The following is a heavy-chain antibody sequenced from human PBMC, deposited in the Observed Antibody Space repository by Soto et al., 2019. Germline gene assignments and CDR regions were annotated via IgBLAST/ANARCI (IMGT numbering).Heavy chain of an antibody. CDR3: ARDSGGRGNGAFDI. CDR2: IYYSGST. CDR1: GGSINTYY. V-gene: IGHV4-59*01. D-gene: IGHD3-10*01. Sequence: SETLSLTCTVSGGSINTYYWSWMRQPPGKGLEWIGYIYYSGSTNSNPSLKSRVTISEDTSKNQLSLKLSSVTAADTAVYYCARDSGGRGNGAFDIWGQGTMVTVSS. J-gene: IGHJ3*02.